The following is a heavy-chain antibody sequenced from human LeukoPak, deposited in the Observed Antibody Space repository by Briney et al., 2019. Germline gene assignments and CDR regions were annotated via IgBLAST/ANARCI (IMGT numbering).Heavy chain of an antibody. CDR2: INPSGGGT. Sequence: ASVKVSCKASGYTFTSYYMHWVRQAPGQGLEWMGIINPSGGGTSSSQKFQGRVTMTRDTSTSTVYMELSSLRSEDTAVYYCARDVAVAGNGWGQGTLVTVSS. D-gene: IGHD6-19*01. J-gene: IGHJ4*02. CDR1: GYTFTSYY. CDR3: ARDVAVAGNG. V-gene: IGHV1-46*01.